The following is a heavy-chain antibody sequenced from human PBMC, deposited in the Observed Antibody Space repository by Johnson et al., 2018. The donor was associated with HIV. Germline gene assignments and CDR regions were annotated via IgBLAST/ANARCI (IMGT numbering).Heavy chain of an antibody. J-gene: IGHJ3*02. V-gene: IGHV3-11*04. Sequence: QVQLVESGGGLVKPGGSLRLSCTASGFTFSDYYMTWIRQAPGKGLDWVSYISSSGGTKYYADSVKGRFTISRDNAKKSLYLQMNSLRVDDTAVYYCARDGGRGDFDSWGHGTRVSVSS. CDR2: ISSSGGTK. D-gene: IGHD3-16*01. CDR3: ARDGGRGDFDS. CDR1: GFTFSDYY.